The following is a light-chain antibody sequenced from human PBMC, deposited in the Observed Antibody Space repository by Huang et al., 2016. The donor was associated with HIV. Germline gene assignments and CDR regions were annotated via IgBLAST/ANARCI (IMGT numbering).Light chain of an antibody. Sequence: DIVMTQSPDSLAVSLGERATINCKSSQSVLSSSNNKNCLAWYQQKPGQAPKLLIYWASTRESGVPDRFSGSGSGTDFTLTISSLQAEDVAVYYCQQYYTTPFTFGPGTKVDIK. V-gene: IGKV4-1*01. CDR3: QQYYTTPFT. CDR2: WAS. CDR1: QSVLSSSNNKNC. J-gene: IGKJ3*01.